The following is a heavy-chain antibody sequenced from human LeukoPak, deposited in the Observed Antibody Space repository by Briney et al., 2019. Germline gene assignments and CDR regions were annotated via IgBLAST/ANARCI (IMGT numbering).Heavy chain of an antibody. Sequence: GGSLRLSCAVSGITLSNYGMSWVRQAPGKGLEWVAGISDSGGRTNYADSVKGRFTISRDNPKNTPYLQMNSLRPEDTAVYFCAERGVVIRVILVGFHKEAYYFDSWGQGVLVTVSS. CDR2: ISDSGGRT. D-gene: IGHD3-22*01. V-gene: IGHV3-23*01. CDR3: AERGVVIRVILVGFHKEAYYFDS. CDR1: GITLSNYG. J-gene: IGHJ4*02.